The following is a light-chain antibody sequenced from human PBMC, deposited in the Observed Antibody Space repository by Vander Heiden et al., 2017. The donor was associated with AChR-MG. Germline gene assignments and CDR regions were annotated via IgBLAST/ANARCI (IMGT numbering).Light chain of an antibody. CDR1: SGLNLGTYR. Sequence: QPVLTQPPSLPASPGASASPTCTLRSGLNLGTYRIYCYQQKPGSPLRYLLRYNSDSDKQQGSGVPSRFSGSKDASANAGILLISGLQSEDEADYYCMIWHNSAWVFGGGTKLTVL. CDR3: MIWHNSAWV. CDR2: YNSDSDK. V-gene: IGLV5-45*01. J-gene: IGLJ3*02.